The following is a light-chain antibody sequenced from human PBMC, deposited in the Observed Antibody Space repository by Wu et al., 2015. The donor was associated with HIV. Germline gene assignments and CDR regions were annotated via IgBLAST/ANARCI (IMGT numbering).Light chain of an antibody. CDR1: QSLRNN. Sequence: IVLTQSPGTLSLSPGERATLSCRANQSLRNNFLAWYQQRPGQSPRLLIYGASTRATGIPARFSGSGSGTEFTLTISDMQSEDFAVYYCQQYNNLYTFGQGTKLEIK. J-gene: IGKJ2*01. CDR3: QQYNNLYT. V-gene: IGKV3-15*01. CDR2: GAS.